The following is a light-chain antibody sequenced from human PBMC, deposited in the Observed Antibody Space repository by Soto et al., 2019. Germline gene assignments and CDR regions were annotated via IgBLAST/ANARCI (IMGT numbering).Light chain of an antibody. CDR1: QNIGRF. J-gene: IGKJ1*01. CDR3: QQYNSYS. CDR2: VAS. Sequence: DIQMTQSPSSVSTSVGDRVTITCRASQNIGRFLNWHQQKPGKAPNVLINVASTLRSGVPSRFSGSGSGTEFTLTISSLQPDDFATYYCQQYNSYSFGRGTKVDIK. V-gene: IGKV1-5*01.